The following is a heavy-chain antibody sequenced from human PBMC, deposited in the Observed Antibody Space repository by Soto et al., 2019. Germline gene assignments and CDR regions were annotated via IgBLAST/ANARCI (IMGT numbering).Heavy chain of an antibody. D-gene: IGHD3-22*01. J-gene: IGHJ4*02. Sequence: SGGSLRLSCAASGFTFSDYYISWIRQAPGKGLEWVSYISSSGSTIYYADSVKGRFTISRDNAKNSLYLQMNSLRAEDTAVYYCARDSGRASSGYYHDYWGQGTLVTVSS. CDR1: GFTFSDYY. CDR2: ISSSGSTI. CDR3: ARDSGRASSGYYHDY. V-gene: IGHV3-11*01.